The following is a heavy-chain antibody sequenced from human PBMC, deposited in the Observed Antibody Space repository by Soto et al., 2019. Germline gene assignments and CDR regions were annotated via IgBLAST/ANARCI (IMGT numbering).Heavy chain of an antibody. Sequence: PAETLSLTCTVSGGSISGFYWNWIRQPAGKGLEWIGRIYASGSTTYNPSLKSRLIMSVETSKNQFSLKLTSVTAADTAVHFCARATYSSTWYLDYWGQGTLVTVS. CDR1: GGSISGFY. CDR3: ARATYSSTWYLDY. V-gene: IGHV4-4*07. CDR2: IYASGST. J-gene: IGHJ4*02. D-gene: IGHD6-13*01.